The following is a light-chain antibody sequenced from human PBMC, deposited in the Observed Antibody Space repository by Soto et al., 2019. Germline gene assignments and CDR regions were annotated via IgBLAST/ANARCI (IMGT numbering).Light chain of an antibody. J-gene: IGKJ1*01. V-gene: IGKV1-5*01. Sequence: DIQMTQSPSTLSSSVGDRVTITCRAIQSIGDSLAWYQQKPGKAPKLLIYDASSLESGVPSRFSGSGSGTEFTLTISSLQPDDFATYYCQQYNSYSWTFGQGTKVDIK. CDR3: QQYNSYSWT. CDR2: DAS. CDR1: QSIGDS.